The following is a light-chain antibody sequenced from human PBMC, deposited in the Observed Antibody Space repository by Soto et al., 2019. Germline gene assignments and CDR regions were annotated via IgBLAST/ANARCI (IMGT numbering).Light chain of an antibody. CDR2: EVS. CDR1: SSDVGRYSY. J-gene: IGLJ2*01. V-gene: IGLV2-14*01. CDR3: TSYTSSRNIL. Sequence: QSVLTQPASVSGSPGQSITISCTGTSSDVGRYSYVSWYKQHPDKAPKLMIHEVSSRPSGVSNRFSGSKSGNTASLTISGLQAEDEADYYCTSYTSSRNILLGGGTKLTVL.